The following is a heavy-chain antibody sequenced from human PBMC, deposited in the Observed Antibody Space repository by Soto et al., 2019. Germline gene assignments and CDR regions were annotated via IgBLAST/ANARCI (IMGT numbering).Heavy chain of an antibody. D-gene: IGHD1-26*01. CDR2: THYSGST. CDR1: GVSISSSY. J-gene: IGHJ4*02. Sequence: SETLSLTCSVSGVSISSSYWGWIRQPPGKGLEWIGYTHYSGSTNYSPSLRSRVTMSVDTSKNQFSLKLRSVTAADTAVYYCARLTLYSGTYPSDYWGQGILVTVSS. V-gene: IGHV4-59*08. CDR3: ARLTLYSGTYPSDY.